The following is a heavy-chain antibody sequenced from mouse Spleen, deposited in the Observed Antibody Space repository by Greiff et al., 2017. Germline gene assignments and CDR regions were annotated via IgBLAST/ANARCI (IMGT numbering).Heavy chain of an antibody. J-gene: IGHJ3*01. CDR3: ASEGYLPFAY. V-gene: IGHV2-6*01. Sequence: VQGVESGPGLVAPSQSLSISCTVSGFSLTSYGVDWVRQSPGKGLEWLGVIWGGGSTNYNSALKSSLSIRKDNSKSQVFLKMNSLRTDDTAMYYCASEGYLPFAYWGQGTLVTVSA. CDR2: IWGGGST. D-gene: IGHD5-1*01. CDR1: GFSLTSYG.